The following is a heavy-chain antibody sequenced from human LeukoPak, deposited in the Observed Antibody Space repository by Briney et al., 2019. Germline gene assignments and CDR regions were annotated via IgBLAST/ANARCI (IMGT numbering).Heavy chain of an antibody. CDR2: IFYSGNT. D-gene: IGHD3-22*01. Sequence: SETLSLTCTVSGGSISSYYWSWIRQPPGKGLEWVGYIFYSGNTNYNPSLKSRVTISLDTSKNQFSLKLSSVTAADTAVYYCARAIDYYDSSGNPWGYYLDYWGQGTLVTVSS. CDR3: ARAIDYYDSSGNPWGYYLDY. V-gene: IGHV4-59*01. J-gene: IGHJ4*02. CDR1: GGSISSYY.